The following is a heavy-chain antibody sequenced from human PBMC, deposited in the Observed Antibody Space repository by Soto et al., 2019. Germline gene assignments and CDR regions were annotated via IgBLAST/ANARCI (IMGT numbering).Heavy chain of an antibody. V-gene: IGHV3-30-3*01. D-gene: IGHD2-8*01. CDR2: ISAGGNSK. CDR1: GFTFSNYA. J-gene: IGHJ6*02. Sequence: GGSLRLSCAASGFTFSNYAMHWVRQAPGQGLEWVAIISAGGNSKHYADSVKGRFTISRDNSRNTLFLQVNSLRPEDTAVYYCARDQEWGFTYGMDVWGQGTTVTVSS. CDR3: ARDQEWGFTYGMDV.